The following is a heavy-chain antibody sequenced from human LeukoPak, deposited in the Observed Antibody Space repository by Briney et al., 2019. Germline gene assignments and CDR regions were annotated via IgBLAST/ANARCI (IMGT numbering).Heavy chain of an antibody. CDR2: IYSGGST. J-gene: IGHJ5*02. CDR1: GFTVSSNY. CDR3: ARNPLRSWFDP. V-gene: IGHV3-66*01. Sequence: GGSLRLSCAASGFTVSSNYMSWVRQAPGKGLEWVSVIYSGGSTYYADSVKGRFTISRDNSKNTLYLQMNSLRAEDTAVYYCARNPLRSWFDPWGQGTLVTVSS. D-gene: IGHD4-17*01.